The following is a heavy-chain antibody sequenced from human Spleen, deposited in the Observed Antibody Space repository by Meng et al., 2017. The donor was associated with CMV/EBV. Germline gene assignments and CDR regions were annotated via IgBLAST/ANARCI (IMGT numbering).Heavy chain of an antibody. V-gene: IGHV4-61*01. D-gene: IGHD6-6*01. CDR3: AKSSSSTPGVVDS. CDR1: GASVSGGTFH. Sequence: QVPLQGPGPGLVKPSGTLSLTCTVSGASVSGGTFHWSWIRQPPGKELEWIGYIYDGGTTIYNPSLKSRVTIFLDTSRNQFSLGLRSVTTADTAVYYCAKSSSSTPGVVDSWGQGTLVTVSS. CDR2: IYDGGTT. J-gene: IGHJ4*02.